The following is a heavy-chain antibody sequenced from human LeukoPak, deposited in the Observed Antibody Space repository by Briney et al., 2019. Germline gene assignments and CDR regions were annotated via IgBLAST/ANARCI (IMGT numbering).Heavy chain of an antibody. CDR1: GFTFSTSW. V-gene: IGHV3-74*03. J-gene: IGHJ6*03. Sequence: PGGSLRLSCAASGFTFSTSWMHWVRQVPGKGLVWVSRINSDGSITTYADSVKGRFTISRDNSKNTLYLQMNSLRAEDTAVYYCARELEQLVLVYYYYYMDVWGKGTTVTVSS. D-gene: IGHD6-13*01. CDR2: INSDGSIT. CDR3: ARELEQLVLVYYYYYMDV.